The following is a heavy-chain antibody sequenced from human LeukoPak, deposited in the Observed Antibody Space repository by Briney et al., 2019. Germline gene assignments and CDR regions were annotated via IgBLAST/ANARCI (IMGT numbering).Heavy chain of an antibody. CDR3: ARLGTVSFDY. Sequence: PSETLSLTCTVSGGSLSSFYWSWIRQPPGKGLEWIGYIYYSGSTNYNPSLKSRVTISVDTSKSQFSLKLSSVTAADTAVYYCARLGTVSFDYWGQGTLVTVSS. D-gene: IGHD4-17*01. J-gene: IGHJ4*02. CDR1: GGSLSSFY. CDR2: IYYSGST. V-gene: IGHV4-59*08.